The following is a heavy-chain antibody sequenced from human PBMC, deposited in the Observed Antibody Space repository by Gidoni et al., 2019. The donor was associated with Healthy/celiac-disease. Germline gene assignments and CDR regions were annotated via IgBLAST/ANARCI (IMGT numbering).Heavy chain of an antibody. CDR3: ARIALGRGYTSI. Sequence: QVTLRDSGPALVKPTQTLTLTCTFSRFSLTTPGMCVSWIRQPPGKALEWLARTDWDDDKYYSTPLKTRLSISKDTSKNQVVLTVANMDPVDTATYYCARIALGRGYTSIWGQGTLVTVSS. CDR2: TDWDDDK. V-gene: IGHV2-70*15. CDR1: RFSLTTPGMC. J-gene: IGHJ4*02. D-gene: IGHD5-18*01.